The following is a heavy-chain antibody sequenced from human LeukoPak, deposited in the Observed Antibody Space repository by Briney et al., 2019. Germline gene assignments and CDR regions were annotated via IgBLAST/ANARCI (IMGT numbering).Heavy chain of an antibody. V-gene: IGHV1-2*02. CDR1: GYTFTGYY. Sequence: GASVKVSCKASGYTFTGYYMHWVRRAPGQGLEWMGWINPNSGGTNYAQKFQGRVTMARDTSTSTAYMELSSLTSDDTAVYYCARVAYTSSWSNFDYWGQGSLVTVSS. J-gene: IGHJ4*02. CDR3: ARVAYTSSWSNFDY. D-gene: IGHD6-13*01. CDR2: INPNSGGT.